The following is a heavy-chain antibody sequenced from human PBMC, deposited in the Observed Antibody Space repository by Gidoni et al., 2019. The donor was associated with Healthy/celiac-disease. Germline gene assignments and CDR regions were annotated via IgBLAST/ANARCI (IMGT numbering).Heavy chain of an antibody. CDR2: ISGSGGST. J-gene: IGHJ4*02. Sequence: EVQLLECGGGLVQPGGSLRLSCAASGFTFSSYAMSWVRQAPGKGLGWVSAISGSGGSTYYADSVKGRFTISRDNSKNTLYLQMNSLRAEDTAVYYCAKVDSRGPVFGSVDYWGQGTLVTVSS. V-gene: IGHV3-23*01. CDR1: GFTFSSYA. CDR3: AKVDSRGPVFGSVDY. D-gene: IGHD5-12*01.